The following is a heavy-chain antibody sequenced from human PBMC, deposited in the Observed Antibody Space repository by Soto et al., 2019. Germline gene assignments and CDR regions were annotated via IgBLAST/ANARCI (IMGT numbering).Heavy chain of an antibody. V-gene: IGHV3-23*01. CDR1: GLTFSNYA. Sequence: GGSLRLSCATSGLTFSNYAMSWVRQAPGGGLEWVSSMSGSSSTTYYADSVKGRFTISRDRSKNTLYLQMSSLRAEDTALYYCAKNQERELPRVIDFWGQGTLVTVSS. CDR3: AKNQERELPRVIDF. D-gene: IGHD1-7*01. J-gene: IGHJ4*02. CDR2: MSGSSSTT.